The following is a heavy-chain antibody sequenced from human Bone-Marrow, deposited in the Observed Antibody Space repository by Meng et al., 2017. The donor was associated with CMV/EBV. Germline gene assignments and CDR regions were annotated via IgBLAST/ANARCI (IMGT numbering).Heavy chain of an antibody. Sequence: GGSLRLSCKGSGYSFTSYWIGWVRQMPGKGLEWMGIIYPGDSDTRYSPSFQGQVTVSADKSISTAYLQWSSLKASDTAMYYCARGTGSSSSRWFDPWGQGTLVTVSS. CDR1: GYSFTSYW. CDR3: ARGTGSSSSRWFDP. V-gene: IGHV5-51*01. D-gene: IGHD6-6*01. J-gene: IGHJ5*02. CDR2: IYPGDSDT.